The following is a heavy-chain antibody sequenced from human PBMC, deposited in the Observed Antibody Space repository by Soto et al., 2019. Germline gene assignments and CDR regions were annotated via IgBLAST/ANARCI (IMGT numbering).Heavy chain of an antibody. D-gene: IGHD2-15*01. J-gene: IGHJ4*02. CDR2: ISSSGSTI. CDR1: GFTFSDYY. CDR3: ARRMGPYWVVVAATDYFDY. V-gene: IGHV3-11*01. Sequence: GGSLRLSCAASGFTFSDYYMSWIRQAPGKGLEWVSYISSSGSTIYYADSVKGRFTISRDNAKNSLYLQMNSLRAEDTAVYYCARRMGPYWVVVAATDYFDYWGQGTLVTVSS.